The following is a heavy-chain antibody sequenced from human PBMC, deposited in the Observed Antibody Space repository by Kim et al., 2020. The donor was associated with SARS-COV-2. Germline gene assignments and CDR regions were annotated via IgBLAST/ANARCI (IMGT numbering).Heavy chain of an antibody. CDR3: TKEQNYYDSSHYYYRAYYFDY. D-gene: IGHD3-22*01. CDR2: ISWNSGSI. Sequence: SLRLSCAASGFTFDDYAMHWVRQAPGKGLEWVSGISWNSGSIGYADSVKGRFTISRDNAKNSLYLQMNSLRAEDTALYYCTKEQNYYDSSHYYYRAYYFDYWGQGTLVTVSS. J-gene: IGHJ4*02. V-gene: IGHV3-9*01. CDR1: GFTFDDYA.